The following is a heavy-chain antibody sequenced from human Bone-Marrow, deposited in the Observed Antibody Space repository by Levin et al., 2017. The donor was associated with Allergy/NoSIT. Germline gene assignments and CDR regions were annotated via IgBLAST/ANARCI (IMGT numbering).Heavy chain of an antibody. J-gene: IGHJ4*02. Sequence: HPGGSLRLSCAASGFTFSSYGMHWVRQAPGKGLEWVAGISFDGRKSSYTDPVQGRFSISRDNSRYTLFLQMNRLRVEDTAIYYCVRERNRWSFDHWGQGSLVTVSS. D-gene: IGHD4-23*01. CDR1: GFTFSSYG. CDR3: VRERNRWSFDH. CDR2: ISFDGRKS. V-gene: IGHV3-30*14.